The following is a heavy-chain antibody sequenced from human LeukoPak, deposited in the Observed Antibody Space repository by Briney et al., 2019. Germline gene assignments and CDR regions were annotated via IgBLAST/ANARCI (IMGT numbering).Heavy chain of an antibody. J-gene: IGHJ4*02. CDR2: INTVASYI. CDR3: VRLRRNSDRSGFYYYYDN. CDR1: GFTFSSYS. Sequence: GGSLRLSCAASGFTFSSYSFSWVRQAPGKGLEWVSSINTVASYIYYADSVRGRFTISRDNAENSLWLQMNGLRAEDSAVYYCVRLRRNSDRSGFYYYYDNWGQGTLVTVSS. D-gene: IGHD3-22*01. V-gene: IGHV3-21*01.